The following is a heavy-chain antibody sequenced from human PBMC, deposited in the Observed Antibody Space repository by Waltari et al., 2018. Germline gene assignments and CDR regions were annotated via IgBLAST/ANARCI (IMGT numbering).Heavy chain of an antibody. CDR1: GYSISSGYY. CDR2: IYHSGST. D-gene: IGHD2-8*01. J-gene: IGHJ3*01. CDR3: ARLLNGAFDF. Sequence: QVQLQESGPGLEKPSETLSLTCAVSGYSISSGYYWGWIRQPPGKGLEWIGRIYHSGSTYYNPARKSRVTISVDTSKNQFSLKLSSVTAADTAVYYCARLLNGAFDFWGQGTMVTVSS. V-gene: IGHV4-38-2*01.